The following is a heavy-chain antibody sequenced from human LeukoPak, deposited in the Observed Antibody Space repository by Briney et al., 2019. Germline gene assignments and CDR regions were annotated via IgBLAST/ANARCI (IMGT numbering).Heavy chain of an antibody. D-gene: IGHD6-13*01. CDR2: IYWDDDK. Sequence: SGPTLLHPTRTLTLTCTLSGFALRTSGVGVGWIRQPPGKALEWLALIYWDDDKRYSPSLKSRLTITKDTSKNQVVLTMTNMDPVDTATYYCAHALPAAGFFDYWGQGTLVTVP. J-gene: IGHJ4*02. CDR1: GFALRTSGVG. V-gene: IGHV2-5*02. CDR3: AHALPAAGFFDY.